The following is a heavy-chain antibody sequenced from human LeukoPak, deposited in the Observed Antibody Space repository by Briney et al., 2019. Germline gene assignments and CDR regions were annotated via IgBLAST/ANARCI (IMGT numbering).Heavy chain of an antibody. CDR1: GGSFSGYY. CDR2: ICYSGST. CDR3: ARAIIGVANSGSYFPFDY. D-gene: IGHD1-26*01. Sequence: SETLSLTCAVYGGSFSGYYWSWIRQPPGKGLEWIGYICYSGSTNYNPSLKSRVTISVDTFKNQFSLKLSSVTAADTAVYYCARAIIGVANSGSYFPFDYWGQGTLVTVSS. V-gene: IGHV4-59*01. J-gene: IGHJ4*02.